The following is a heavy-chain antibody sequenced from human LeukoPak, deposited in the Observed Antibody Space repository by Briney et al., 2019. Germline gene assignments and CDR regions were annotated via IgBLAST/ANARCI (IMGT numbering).Heavy chain of an antibody. Sequence: SQTLSLTCTVSGGSISSGGYYWSWTRQHPGKGLEWIGYIYYSGSTHYNPSLKSRVTISVDTSKNQFSLKLSSVTAADTAVYYCARRHSSGDCFDYWGQGTLVTVSS. D-gene: IGHD6-19*01. CDR1: GGSISSGGYY. V-gene: IGHV4-31*03. CDR2: IYYSGST. CDR3: ARRHSSGDCFDY. J-gene: IGHJ4*02.